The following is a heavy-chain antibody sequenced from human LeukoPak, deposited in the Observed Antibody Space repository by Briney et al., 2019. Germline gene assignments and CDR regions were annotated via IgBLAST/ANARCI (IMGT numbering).Heavy chain of an antibody. V-gene: IGHV1-46*01. CDR1: GYTFTGYY. J-gene: IGHJ5*02. CDR2: INPSGGST. D-gene: IGHD4-17*01. CDR3: ARGSTTVTSYNWFDP. Sequence: ASVKVSCKASGYTFTGYYMHWVRQAPGQGLEWMGIINPSGGSTSYAQKFQGRVTMTRDMSTSTAYMELSSLRSEDTAVYYCARGSTTVTSYNWFDPWGQGTLVTVSS.